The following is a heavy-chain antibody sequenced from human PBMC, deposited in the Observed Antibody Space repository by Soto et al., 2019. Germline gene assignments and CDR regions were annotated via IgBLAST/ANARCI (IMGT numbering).Heavy chain of an antibody. Sequence: GESLKISCKGSGYSFTSYWIGWVRQMPGKGLEWMGIIYPGDSDTRYSPSFQGQVTISADKSISTAYLQWSSLKASDTAMYYCASLGGDYNRYYYGMDVWGQGTTVTVSS. CDR1: GYSFTSYW. J-gene: IGHJ6*02. D-gene: IGHD4-17*01. V-gene: IGHV5-51*01. CDR2: IYPGDSDT. CDR3: ASLGGDYNRYYYGMDV.